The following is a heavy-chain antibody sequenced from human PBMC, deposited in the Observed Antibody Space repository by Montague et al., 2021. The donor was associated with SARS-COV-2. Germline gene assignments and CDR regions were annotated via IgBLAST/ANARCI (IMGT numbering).Heavy chain of an antibody. D-gene: IGHD2-21*02. J-gene: IGHJ2*01. CDR2: IYYSGST. CDR1: GGSFSGYY. CDR3: ARVHIVVVTAMRYFDL. Sequence: TLSLTCAVYGGSFSGYYWSWIRQHPGKGLEWIGYIYYSGSTYYNPSLKSRVTISVDTSKNQFSLKLSSVTAADTAVYYCARVHIVVVTAMRYFDLWGRGTLVTVSS. V-gene: IGHV4-31*11.